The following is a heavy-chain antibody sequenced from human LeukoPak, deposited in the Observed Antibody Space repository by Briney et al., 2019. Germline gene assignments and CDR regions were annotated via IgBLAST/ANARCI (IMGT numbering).Heavy chain of an antibody. J-gene: IGHJ4*02. CDR1: GFTFSSYA. D-gene: IGHD3-22*01. CDR3: ACRGYYDSSGYYSGGGDY. V-gene: IGHV3-23*01. Sequence: GGSLRLSCAASGFTFSSYAMSWVRQAPGKGLEWVSAISGSGGSTYYADSVKGRFTISRDNSKNTLYLQMNSLRAEDTDVYYCACRGYYDSSGYYSGGGDYWGQGTLVTVSS. CDR2: ISGSGGST.